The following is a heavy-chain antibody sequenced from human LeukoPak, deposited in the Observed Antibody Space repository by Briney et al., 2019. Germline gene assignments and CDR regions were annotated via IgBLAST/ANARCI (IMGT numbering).Heavy chain of an antibody. CDR2: IYPGDSDT. J-gene: IGHJ3*02. Sequence: GESLKISCKGSGYSFTSYWIGWVRQMPGKGLEWMGIIYPGDSDTRYSPSFQGQVTISADKSISTAYLQWSSLKASDTAMYYCARHQHCSSTSCYTRSAFDIWGQGTMVTVSS. CDR1: GYSFTSYW. D-gene: IGHD2-2*02. V-gene: IGHV5-51*01. CDR3: ARHQHCSSTSCYTRSAFDI.